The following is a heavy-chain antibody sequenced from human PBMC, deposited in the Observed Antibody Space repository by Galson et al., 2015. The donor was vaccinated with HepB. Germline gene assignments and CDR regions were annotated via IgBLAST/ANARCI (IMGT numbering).Heavy chain of an antibody. D-gene: IGHD2-15*01. V-gene: IGHV1-24*01. Sequence: SVKVSCKVSGYTLTELSMHWVRQAPGKGLEYMGGFNPEDGETIYAQKFQGRVTMTEDTSTDTDYMELSSLSSEDPAVYYCAAAIVVEIAATGAFDIWDQGTMGTVSS. CDR1: GYTLTELS. CDR2: FNPEDGET. CDR3: AAAIVVEIAATGAFDI. J-gene: IGHJ3*02.